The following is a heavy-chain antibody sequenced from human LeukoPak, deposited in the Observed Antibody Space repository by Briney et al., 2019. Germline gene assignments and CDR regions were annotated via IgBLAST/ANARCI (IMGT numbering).Heavy chain of an antibody. Sequence: GGSLRLSCVASGFTFSSYWMHWVRQDPRKGLVWVSRINGDGRNINYADSVKGRFTISRDSAKNTLYLQMNSLRAEDTAVYYCARVSVGRYYFDNWGQGTPVTVS. D-gene: IGHD3-3*02. V-gene: IGHV3-74*01. CDR3: ARVSVGRYYFDN. CDR1: GFTFSSYW. J-gene: IGHJ4*02. CDR2: INGDGRNI.